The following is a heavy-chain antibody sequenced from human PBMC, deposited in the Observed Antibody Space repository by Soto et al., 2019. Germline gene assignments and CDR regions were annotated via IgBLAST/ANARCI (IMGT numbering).Heavy chain of an antibody. CDR1: GGSISSGGYY. CDR3: ARVQGGELYDSSGYYYQGNWFDP. CDR2: IYYSGST. J-gene: IGHJ5*02. V-gene: IGHV4-31*03. D-gene: IGHD3-22*01. Sequence: SETLSLTCTVSGGSISSGGYYWSWIRRHPGKGLEWIGYIYYSGSTYYNPSLKSRVTISVDTSKNQFSLKLSSVTAADTAVYYCARVQGGELYDSSGYYYQGNWFDPWGQGTLVTVSS.